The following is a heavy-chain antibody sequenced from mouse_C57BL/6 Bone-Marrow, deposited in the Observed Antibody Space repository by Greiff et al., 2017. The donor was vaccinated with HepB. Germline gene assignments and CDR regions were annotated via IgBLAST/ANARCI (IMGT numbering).Heavy chain of an antibody. CDR3: ARSCYYYGSIYAMDY. D-gene: IGHD1-1*01. Sequence: EVQLQQSGPELVKPGASVKIPCKASGYTFTDYNMDWVKQSHGKSLEWIGDINPNNGGTIYNQKFKGKATLTGDKSSSTAYMELRSLTSEDTAVYYCARSCYYYGSIYAMDYWGQGTSVTVSS. J-gene: IGHJ4*01. CDR2: INPNNGGT. V-gene: IGHV1-18*01. CDR1: GYTFTDYN.